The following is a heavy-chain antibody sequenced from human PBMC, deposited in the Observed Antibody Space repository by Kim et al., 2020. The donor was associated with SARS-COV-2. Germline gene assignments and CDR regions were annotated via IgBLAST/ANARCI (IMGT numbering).Heavy chain of an antibody. CDR2: ISGSGGST. CDR3: AKASTVSRGYCSSTSCHNYYYYYYMDV. J-gene: IGHJ6*03. CDR1: GFTFSSYA. V-gene: IGHV3-23*01. D-gene: IGHD2-2*02. Sequence: GGSLRLSCAASGFTFSSYAMSWVRQAPGKGLEWVSAISGSGGSTYYADSVKGRFTISRDNSKNTLYLQMNSLRAEDTAVYYCAKASTVSRGYCSSTSCHNYYYYYYMDVWGKGTTVTVSS.